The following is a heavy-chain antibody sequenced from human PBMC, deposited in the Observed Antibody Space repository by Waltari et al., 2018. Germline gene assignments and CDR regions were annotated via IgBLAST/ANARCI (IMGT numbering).Heavy chain of an antibody. D-gene: IGHD2-2*01. Sequence: EVQLLESGGGLVQPGGSLRLSCAASGFTFSSYAMSWVRRAPGKGLEWVSAISGSGGSTYYADSVKGRFTISRDNSKTTLYLQMNSLRAEDTAVYYCAKSATIVVVPAATTDYWGQGTLVTVSS. V-gene: IGHV3-23*01. CDR1: GFTFSSYA. J-gene: IGHJ4*02. CDR2: ISGSGGST. CDR3: AKSATIVVVPAATTDY.